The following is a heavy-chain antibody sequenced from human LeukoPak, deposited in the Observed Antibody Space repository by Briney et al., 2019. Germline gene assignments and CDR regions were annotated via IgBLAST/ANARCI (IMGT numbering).Heavy chain of an antibody. CDR2: IYYSGST. CDR1: GGSISSGGYY. D-gene: IGHD4-17*01. J-gene: IGHJ4*02. CDR3: ARDDYGDSGTLDY. Sequence: PSETLSLTCTVSGGSISSGGYYWSWIRQHPGKGLEWIVCIYYSGSTYYNPSLKSRVTISVDTSKNQFSLKLSSVTAADTAVYYCARDDYGDSGTLDYWGQGTLVTVSS. V-gene: IGHV4-31*03.